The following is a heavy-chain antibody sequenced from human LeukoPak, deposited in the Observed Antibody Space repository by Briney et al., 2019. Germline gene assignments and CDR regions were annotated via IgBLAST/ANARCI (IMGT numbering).Heavy chain of an antibody. J-gene: IGHJ4*02. D-gene: IGHD2-2*03. CDR3: VIGFGAVPPAMTY. CDR1: GFTFGNFW. Sequence: GGSLRLSCAASGFTFGNFWMHWIRQGPAKGLLWVARINGDGSYADYAESVQGRFTVSRVNAKNTLYPQMDSLRVEVTTAYYFVIGFGAVPPAMTYGGRGTLVTVSS. V-gene: IGHV3-74*01. CDR2: INGDGSYA.